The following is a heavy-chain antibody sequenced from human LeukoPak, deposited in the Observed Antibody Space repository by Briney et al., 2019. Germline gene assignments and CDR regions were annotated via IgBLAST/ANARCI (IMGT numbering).Heavy chain of an antibody. J-gene: IGHJ3*02. CDR2: IYYSGST. D-gene: IGHD3-22*01. Sequence: SETLSLTCTVSGGSISSYYWSWIRQPPGKGLEWIGYIYYSGSTNYNPSLKSRVTISVDTSKNQFSLKLSSVTAVDTAVYYCARVLGYYDSLVAFDIWGQGTMVTVS. CDR1: GGSISSYY. V-gene: IGHV4-59*01. CDR3: ARVLGYYDSLVAFDI.